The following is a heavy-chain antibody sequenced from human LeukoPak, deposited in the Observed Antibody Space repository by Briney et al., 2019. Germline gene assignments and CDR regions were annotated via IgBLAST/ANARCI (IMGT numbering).Heavy chain of an antibody. CDR2: IYPGHSDT. Sequence: GASLQISCKGSGSNFTSYWIGWVRQLHGKGLEWMRIIYPGHSDTRYSPSFQGQVTISADKSISTAYLQWSSLKASDTAMYYCARLLGYCSGGSCYPDTFDYWGQGTLVTVSS. CDR3: ARLLGYCSGGSCYPDTFDY. D-gene: IGHD2-15*01. CDR1: GSNFTSYW. J-gene: IGHJ4*02. V-gene: IGHV5-51*01.